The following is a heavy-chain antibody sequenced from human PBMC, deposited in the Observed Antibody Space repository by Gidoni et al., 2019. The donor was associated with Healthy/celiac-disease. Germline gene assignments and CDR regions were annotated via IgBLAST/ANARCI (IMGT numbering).Heavy chain of an antibody. CDR3: ARGPDLGFDY. CDR1: GGSISSYY. Sequence: QVQLQESGPGLVKPSATLSLTCTVPGGSISSYYWIWIRQPPGKGLEWIGYIYYSGSTNYNPSLKSRVTISVDTSKNQFSLKLSSVTAADTAVYYCARGPDLGFDYWGQGTLVTVSS. CDR2: IYYSGST. V-gene: IGHV4-59*01. J-gene: IGHJ4*02.